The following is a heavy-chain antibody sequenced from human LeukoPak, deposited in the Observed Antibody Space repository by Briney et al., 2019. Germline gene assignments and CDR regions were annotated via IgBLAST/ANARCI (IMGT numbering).Heavy chain of an antibody. D-gene: IGHD5-24*01. V-gene: IGHV4-59*02. CDR1: SGSVSGHY. CDR2: IHYSGST. Sequence: SETLSLTCTVSSGSVSGHYWSWIPQPPGKGLEWIGYIHYSGSTNSNPSLKSRVTLSIDTSKNQFSLELRSVTAADTAVFYCARTAMASIADYFDYWGQGLMVTVSS. J-gene: IGHJ4*02. CDR3: ARTAMASIADYFDY.